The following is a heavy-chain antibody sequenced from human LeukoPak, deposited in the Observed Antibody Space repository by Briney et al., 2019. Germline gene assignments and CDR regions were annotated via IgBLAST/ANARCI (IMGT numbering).Heavy chain of an antibody. CDR3: GRVRTGNSGSPEYFED. Sequence: SETLSLTCAVYGGSFSGYYWSWIRQPPGKGLEWIGEINHSGSTNYNPSLKSRVTISAGTSKNQFSLRLNSVTAADTAVYYCGRVRTGNSGSPEYFEDWGQGTLVTVSS. CDR1: GGSFSGYY. V-gene: IGHV4-34*01. J-gene: IGHJ1*01. D-gene: IGHD5-12*01. CDR2: INHSGST.